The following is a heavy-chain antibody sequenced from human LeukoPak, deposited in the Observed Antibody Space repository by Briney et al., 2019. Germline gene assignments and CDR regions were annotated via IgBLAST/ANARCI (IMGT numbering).Heavy chain of an antibody. CDR2: IYWDDDK. CDR1: GFSLSTCGVG. D-gene: IGHD6-13*01. CDR3: AHILAAAGTGNWFDP. J-gene: IGHJ5*02. Sequence: SGPTLVKPTQTLTLTCTFSGFSLSTCGVGVGWIRQPPGKALEWLALIYWDDDKRYSPSLKSRLTITKDTSKNQVVLTMTNMDPVDTATYYCAHILAAAGTGNWFDPWGQGTLVTVSS. V-gene: IGHV2-5*02.